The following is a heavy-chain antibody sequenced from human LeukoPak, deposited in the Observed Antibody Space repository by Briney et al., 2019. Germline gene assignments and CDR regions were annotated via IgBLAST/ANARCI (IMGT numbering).Heavy chain of an antibody. Sequence: TGGSLRLSCVPSGITFSNSALNWVRQAPGKGLEWVATITKNGDQTYYADSVKGLFTISRDTFRDTLYLQMNSLRAEDTAVYHCVKSAGKDGYRDVFDIWGQGTVVTVSS. CDR3: VKSAGKDGYRDVFDI. V-gene: IGHV3-23*01. J-gene: IGHJ3*02. D-gene: IGHD5-24*01. CDR2: ITKNGDQT. CDR1: GITFSNSA.